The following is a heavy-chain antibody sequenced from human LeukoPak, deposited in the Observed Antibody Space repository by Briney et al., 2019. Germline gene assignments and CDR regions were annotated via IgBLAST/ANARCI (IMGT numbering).Heavy chain of an antibody. J-gene: IGHJ4*02. Sequence: PGGSLRLSCAASGFTFSSHAVHWVRQAPGKGLEWVAVISYDGSNKDYVDSVKGRFTISRDNSRNTLYLQMYSLRAEDTAMYYCARSFIDFNPFDNWGQGTLVIVSS. CDR1: GFTFSSHA. CDR2: ISYDGSNK. V-gene: IGHV3-30*04. CDR3: ARSFIDFNPFDN. D-gene: IGHD3-9*01.